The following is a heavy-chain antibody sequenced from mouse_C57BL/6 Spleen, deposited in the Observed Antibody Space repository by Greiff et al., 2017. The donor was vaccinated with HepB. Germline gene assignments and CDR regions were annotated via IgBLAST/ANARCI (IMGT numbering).Heavy chain of an antibody. Sequence: QVQLQQPGAELVMPGASVKLSCKASGYTFTSYWMHWVKQRPGQGLEWIGEIDPSDSYTNYNQKFKGKSTLTVDKSSSTAYMQLSSLTSEDSAVYYGARGGGNSTAWFAYWGQGTLVTVSA. J-gene: IGHJ3*01. CDR2: IDPSDSYT. V-gene: IGHV1-69*01. D-gene: IGHD2-1*01. CDR1: GYTFTSYW. CDR3: ARGGGNSTAWFAY.